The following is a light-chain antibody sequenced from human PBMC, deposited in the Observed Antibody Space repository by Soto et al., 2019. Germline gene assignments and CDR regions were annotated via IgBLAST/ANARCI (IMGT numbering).Light chain of an antibody. J-gene: IGLJ1*01. CDR3: TAFSANRVYL. CDR1: SNDIGTYDY. CDR2: AVH. V-gene: IGLV2-14*01. Sequence: SALAHPISVSGSPGQSMTISSTGNSNDIGTYDYVCWYQQHPGKAPRLLIHAVHNRSPCISGRFSASKSGLTASLTISGLQAEDEADYYCTAFSANRVYLFGPGTKVTVL.